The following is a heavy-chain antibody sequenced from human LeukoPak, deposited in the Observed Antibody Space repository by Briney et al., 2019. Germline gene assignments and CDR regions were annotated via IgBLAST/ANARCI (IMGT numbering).Heavy chain of an antibody. D-gene: IGHD3-22*01. V-gene: IGHV4-39*07. Sequence: SETLSLTCTVSGGSISSSSYYWGWIRQPPGKGLEWIGSIYYSGSSYYNPSLKSRVTISVDTSKNQFSLKLSSVTAADTAVYFCARGPYSYDSSGAFDIWGQGTMVTVSS. CDR1: GGSISSSSYY. J-gene: IGHJ3*02. CDR2: IYYSGSS. CDR3: ARGPYSYDSSGAFDI.